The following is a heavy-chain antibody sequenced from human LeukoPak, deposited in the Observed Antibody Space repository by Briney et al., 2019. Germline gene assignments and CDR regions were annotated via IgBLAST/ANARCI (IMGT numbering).Heavy chain of an antibody. Sequence: PSETLSLTCTVSGGSISSHYWSWIRQPPGKGLEWIGYIYYSGSTNYNPSLKSRVTISVDTSKNQFSLKLSSVTAADTAVYYYASSYSSSWYGGGWFDPWGQGTLVTVSS. CDR2: IYYSGST. V-gene: IGHV4-59*11. J-gene: IGHJ5*02. D-gene: IGHD6-13*01. CDR3: ASSYSSSWYGGGWFDP. CDR1: GGSISSHY.